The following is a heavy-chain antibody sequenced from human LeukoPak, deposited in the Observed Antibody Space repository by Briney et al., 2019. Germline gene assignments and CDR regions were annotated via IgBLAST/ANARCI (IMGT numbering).Heavy chain of an antibody. CDR1: GFTFSSYW. J-gene: IGHJ4*02. V-gene: IGHV3-7*04. D-gene: IGHD3-22*01. CDR3: GRVRGVYHDTSGHYWVVQGIDY. Sequence: GGSLRLSCAASGFTFSSYWMTWVRQAPGKGLEWVADIEQDGSEIYYVDPVKCRLTFSKDNGKNSKYLQMDSLRPEDTAVYYCGRVRGVYHDTSGHYWVVQGIDYWGQGTLVTVSS. CDR2: IEQDGSEI.